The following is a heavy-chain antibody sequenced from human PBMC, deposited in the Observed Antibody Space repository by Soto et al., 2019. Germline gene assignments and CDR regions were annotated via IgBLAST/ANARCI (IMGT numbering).Heavy chain of an antibody. CDR2: TYYRSKWYY. V-gene: IGHV6-1*01. Sequence: SQTLSLTCAITGDSVSSNSAGWSWVRQSPSRGLEWLGRTYYRSKWYYEYAVSVRGRIAINPDTSKNQYSLQLNSVTPEDTAVYFCARGEQYSGRIFDYWGQGTLVTVS. J-gene: IGHJ4*01. CDR3: ARGEQYSGRIFDY. D-gene: IGHD1-26*01. CDR1: GDSVSSNSAG.